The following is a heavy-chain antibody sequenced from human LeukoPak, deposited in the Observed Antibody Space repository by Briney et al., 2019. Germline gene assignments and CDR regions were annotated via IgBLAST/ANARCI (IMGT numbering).Heavy chain of an antibody. V-gene: IGHV1-18*01. D-gene: IGHD2-2*02. CDR3: ARVSGYCSSTSCYTKSWFDP. CDR1: GYTFTSYG. J-gene: IGHJ5*02. Sequence: ASVKVSCKASGYTFTSYGISWVRQAPGQGLEWMGWISAYNGNTNYAQKLQGRVTMTTDTSMSTAYMELRSLRSDDTAVYYCARVSGYCSSTSCYTKSWFDPWGQGTLVTVSS. CDR2: ISAYNGNT.